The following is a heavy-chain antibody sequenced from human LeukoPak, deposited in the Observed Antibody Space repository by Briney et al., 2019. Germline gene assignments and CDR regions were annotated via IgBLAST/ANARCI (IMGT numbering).Heavy chain of an antibody. D-gene: IGHD1-1*01. J-gene: IGHJ4*02. V-gene: IGHV1-18*01. CDR2: ISGHSGNT. Sequence: ASVRVSSTPPGYTFITTGVTWVRHTHGQGFQWLRWISGHSGNTKYAENFQGRISLTTDTSETTAYMELRSLTSDDTAVYYCARDLSSGGWTLEFDYWGQGSLVTVAS. CDR1: GYTFITTG. CDR3: ARDLSSGGWTLEFDY.